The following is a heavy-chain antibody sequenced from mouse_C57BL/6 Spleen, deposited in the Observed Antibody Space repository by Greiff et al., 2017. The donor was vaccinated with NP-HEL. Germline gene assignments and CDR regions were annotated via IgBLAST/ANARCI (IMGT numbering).Heavy chain of an antibody. V-gene: IGHV1-7*01. CDR2: INPSSGYT. J-gene: IGHJ4*01. CDR3: ARVPPYYSNYEDAMDY. Sequence: QVQLQQSGAELAKPGASVKLSCKASGYTFTSYWMHWVKQRPGQGLEWIGYINPSSGYTKYNQKFKDKATLTADKSSSTAYMQRSSLTYEDSAVYYCARVPPYYSNYEDAMDYWGQGTSVTVSS. CDR1: GYTFTSYW. D-gene: IGHD2-5*01.